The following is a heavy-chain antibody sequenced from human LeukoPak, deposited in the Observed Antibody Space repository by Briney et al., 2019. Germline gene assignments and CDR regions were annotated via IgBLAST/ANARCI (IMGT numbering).Heavy chain of an antibody. Sequence: GGSLRLSCVASGFIFRNYAMSWVRQAPGEGLEWVSGISDNGGGTYYADSVKGRFTISRDNSKNMLYLQMNSLRAEDTAVYYCARGLYYDSSGLPLLWGQGTLVTVSS. D-gene: IGHD3-22*01. J-gene: IGHJ4*02. CDR1: GFIFRNYA. CDR2: ISDNGGGT. V-gene: IGHV3-23*01. CDR3: ARGLYYDSSGLPLL.